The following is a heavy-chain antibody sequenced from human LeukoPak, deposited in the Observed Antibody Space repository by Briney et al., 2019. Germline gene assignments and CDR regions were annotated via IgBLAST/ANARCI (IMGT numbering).Heavy chain of an antibody. J-gene: IGHJ3*02. D-gene: IGHD5-12*01. Sequence: SETLSLTCTVSGGSISSGGYYWSWIRQPPGKGLEWIGYIYHSGSTYYNPSLKSRVTISVDTSKNQFSLKLSSVTAADTAVYYCAREYSGYSDAFDIWGQGTMVTVSS. CDR2: IYHSGST. CDR3: AREYSGYSDAFDI. CDR1: GGSISSGGYY. V-gene: IGHV4-61*08.